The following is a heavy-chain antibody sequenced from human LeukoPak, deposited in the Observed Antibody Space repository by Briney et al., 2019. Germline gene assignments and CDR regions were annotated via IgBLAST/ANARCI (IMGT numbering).Heavy chain of an antibody. CDR2: IYYSGST. D-gene: IGHD3-22*01. CDR3: AARKNYDSSGYSYYYYGMDV. Sequence: SETLSLTCTVSDGSISSSSYYWSWIRQPPGKGLEWIGYIYYSGSTNYNPSLKSRVTISVDTSKNQFSLKLSSVTAADTAVYYCAARKNYDSSGYSYYYYGMDVWGQGTTVTVSS. V-gene: IGHV4-61*01. CDR1: DGSISSSSYY. J-gene: IGHJ6*02.